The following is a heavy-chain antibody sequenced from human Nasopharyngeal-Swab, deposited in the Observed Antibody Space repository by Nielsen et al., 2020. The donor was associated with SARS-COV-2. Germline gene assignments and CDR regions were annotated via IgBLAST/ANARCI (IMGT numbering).Heavy chain of an antibody. J-gene: IGHJ5*02. V-gene: IGHV4-59*08. CDR2: IYYSGST. D-gene: IGHD4-23*01. Sequence: RQAPGKGLEWIGYIYYSGSTNYNPSLKRRDTISADTSKNQYSLKLSSVTAADTAVYYCAASMMTTVVTWGQGTLVTVSS. CDR3: AASMMTTVVT.